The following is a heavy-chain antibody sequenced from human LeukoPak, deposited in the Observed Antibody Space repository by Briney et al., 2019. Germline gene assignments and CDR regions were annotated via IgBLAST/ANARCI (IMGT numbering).Heavy chain of an antibody. CDR2: IYWDDEK. V-gene: IGHV2-5*02. CDR3: AHRISRLIYGSGSFDY. D-gene: IGHD3-10*01. Sequence: SGPTLVKPTQTLTLTCTFSGFSLNTSGVGAGWIRQPPGKALEWLAFIYWDDEKRYSPSLKTRLTVNKDTSKNQVVLTMTNMDPVDTATYYRAHRISRLIYGSGSFDYWGQGTLVTVSS. CDR1: GFSLNTSGVG. J-gene: IGHJ4*02.